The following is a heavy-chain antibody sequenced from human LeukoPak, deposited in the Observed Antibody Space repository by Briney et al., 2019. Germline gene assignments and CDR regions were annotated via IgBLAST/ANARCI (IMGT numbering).Heavy chain of an antibody. D-gene: IGHD6-19*01. CDR1: GFTVSSNY. CDR3: AGLHLTYSSGWYWVDY. V-gene: IGHV3-66*04. J-gene: IGHJ4*02. CDR2: IYSGGNT. Sequence: GGSLRLSCAVSGFTVSSNYMNWVRQAPGKGLEWVSVIYSGGNTYYADSVKGRFAISRDNSKNTLNLQMNSLRAEDTAVYYCAGLHLTYSSGWYWVDYWGQGTLVTVSP.